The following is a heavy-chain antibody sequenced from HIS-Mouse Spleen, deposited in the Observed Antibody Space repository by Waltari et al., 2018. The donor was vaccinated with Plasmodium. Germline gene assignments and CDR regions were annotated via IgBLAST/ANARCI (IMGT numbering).Heavy chain of an antibody. CDR1: GGSISSSSYY. CDR2: IYYSGST. Sequence: QLHLQESGPGLVKPSETLSLTCTVSGGSISSSSYYWGWIRQPPGKGLEWIGSIYYSGSTYYNPSLKSRVTISVDTSKNQFSLKLSSVTAADTAVYYCARLSIAVAGNFDYWGQGTLVTVSS. J-gene: IGHJ4*02. CDR3: ARLSIAVAGNFDY. D-gene: IGHD6-19*01. V-gene: IGHV4-39*01.